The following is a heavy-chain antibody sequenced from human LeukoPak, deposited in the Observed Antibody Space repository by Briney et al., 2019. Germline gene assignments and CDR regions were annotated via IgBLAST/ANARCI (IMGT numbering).Heavy chain of an antibody. J-gene: IGHJ4*02. CDR3: AHLGASGYFDY. D-gene: IGHD2-8*02. Sequence: SETLSLTCAVSGGSISSSNRWSWVRQPPGKGLEWIGEIYHSGSTNYNPSLKSRVTISVDKSKNQFSLKLSSVTAADTAVYYCAHLGASGYFDYWGQGTLVTVSS. CDR2: IYHSGST. V-gene: IGHV4-4*02. CDR1: GGSISSSNR.